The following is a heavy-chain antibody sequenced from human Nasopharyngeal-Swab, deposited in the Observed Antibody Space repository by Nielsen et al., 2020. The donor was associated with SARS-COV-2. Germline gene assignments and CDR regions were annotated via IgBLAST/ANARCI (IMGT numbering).Heavy chain of an antibody. CDR3: ARGQDGAAAAL. V-gene: IGHV4-39*07. CDR2: FNHSGGT. Sequence: AETLSLTCPVSGGSVSTTTYYWSWIRPRPGQGLEWNGNFNHSGGTRYNPSLKSRVIISVDTSKNQLSLKFTSLTAAYTAMYYCARGQDGAAAALWGQCTLITVSS. D-gene: IGHD6-13*01. J-gene: IGHJ1*01. CDR1: GGSVSTTTYY.